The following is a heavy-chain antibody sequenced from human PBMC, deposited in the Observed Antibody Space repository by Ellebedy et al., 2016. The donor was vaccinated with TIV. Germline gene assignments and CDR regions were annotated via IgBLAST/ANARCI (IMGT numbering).Heavy chain of an antibody. D-gene: IGHD1-1*01. Sequence: SETLSLTCTVSGYSISSGYYWGWIRQPPGKGLEWIGSIYYSGSTYYNPSLKSRVSISRDTSKNQFSLKLSSVTAADTAVYYCARGPVLYNFDAFDIWGQGTMVTVSS. CDR1: GYSISSGYY. V-gene: IGHV4-38-2*02. J-gene: IGHJ3*02. CDR2: IYYSGST. CDR3: ARGPVLYNFDAFDI.